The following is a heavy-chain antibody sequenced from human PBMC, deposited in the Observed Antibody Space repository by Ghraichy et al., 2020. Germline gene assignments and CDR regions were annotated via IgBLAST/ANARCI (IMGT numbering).Heavy chain of an antibody. D-gene: IGHD2-15*01. CDR1: GDSITSNW. Sequence: SETLSLTCAVSGDSITSNWWSWVRQPPGKGLEWIGEIYHTGSSYYNPSLNSRVTISMDQSRNQFSVELTSVTAADTAVYYCARHVAVPTTRGFDYWGQGILVTVSS. V-gene: IGHV4-4*02. J-gene: IGHJ4*02. CDR3: ARHVAVPTTRGFDY. CDR2: IYHTGSS.